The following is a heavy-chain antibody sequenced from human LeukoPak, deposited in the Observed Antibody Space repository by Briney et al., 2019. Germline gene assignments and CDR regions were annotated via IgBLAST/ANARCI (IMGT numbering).Heavy chain of an antibody. CDR2: IDYRGST. V-gene: IGHV4-31*03. J-gene: IGHJ4*02. CDR1: GGSISSGGYY. D-gene: IGHD5-24*01. Sequence: SETLSLTCTVSGGSISSGGYYWRWIRPHPMKGLEWVGYIDYRGSTYYNPSLKSRLTISMDTSKNQFSLRLSSVTAADTAVYYCARDPGKDGYNYSFDYWGQGTLVTVSS. CDR3: ARDPGKDGYNYSFDY.